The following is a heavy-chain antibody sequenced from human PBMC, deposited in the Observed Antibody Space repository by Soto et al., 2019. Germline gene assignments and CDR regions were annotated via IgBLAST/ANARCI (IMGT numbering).Heavy chain of an antibody. Sequence: SVKVSCKSSVGTFSIYAMSWVRQAPGKGLEWMGGIIPIDGTANYAQKFQGRVTMTEDTSTDTAYMELSSLRSEDTAVYYCATYGQWRHQGFDYWGQGTLVTV. CDR3: ATYGQWRHQGFDY. CDR2: IIPIDGTA. J-gene: IGHJ4*02. V-gene: IGHV1-69*06. D-gene: IGHD6-19*01. CDR1: VGTFSIYA.